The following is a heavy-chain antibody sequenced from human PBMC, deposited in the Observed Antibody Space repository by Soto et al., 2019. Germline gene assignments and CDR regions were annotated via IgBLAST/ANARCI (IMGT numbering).Heavy chain of an antibody. CDR1: GFTFSTYT. D-gene: IGHD6-6*01. J-gene: IGHJ4*02. Sequence: GGSLRLSCAASGFTFSTYTMSWVRQAPGKGLEWVSYISSSGSTIYYADSVKGRFTISRDNAKNSLYLQMNSLRAEDTAVYYCARGGIAARPNDYWGQGTLVTVSS. V-gene: IGHV3-48*04. CDR3: ARGGIAARPNDY. CDR2: ISSSGSTI.